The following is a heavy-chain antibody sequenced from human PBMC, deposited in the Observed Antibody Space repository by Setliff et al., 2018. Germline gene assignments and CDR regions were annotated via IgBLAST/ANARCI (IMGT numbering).Heavy chain of an antibody. V-gene: IGHV4-39*07. D-gene: IGHD3-22*01. J-gene: IGHJ4*02. CDR1: GGSISSGDYY. CDR2: IGHTGSI. Sequence: PSETLSLTCTVSGGSISSGDYYWSWIRQPPGKGLEWVGNIGHTGSINYNPSLKSRLTISRDTSKNQVSLKLNSVTATDTAVYYCARDYHDSSGYYYKVHYYYFDYWGQGTLVTVSS. CDR3: ARDYHDSSGYYYKVHYYYFDY.